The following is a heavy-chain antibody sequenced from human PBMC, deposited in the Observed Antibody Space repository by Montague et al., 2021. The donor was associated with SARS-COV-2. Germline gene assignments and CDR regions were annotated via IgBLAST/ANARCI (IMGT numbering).Heavy chain of an antibody. Sequence: SETLSLTCAVYGGSFSGYYWNWIRQPPGKGLEWIGEINHSGSTNYNPSLKSRVTISVDTSNNQFSLKLTSVTAADTAVYYCARGPTNNIGMVATRLDYWGPGTLVTVAS. CDR2: INHSGST. J-gene: IGHJ4*02. V-gene: IGHV4-34*01. CDR1: GGSFSGYY. CDR3: ARGPTNNIGMVATRLDY. D-gene: IGHD5-12*01.